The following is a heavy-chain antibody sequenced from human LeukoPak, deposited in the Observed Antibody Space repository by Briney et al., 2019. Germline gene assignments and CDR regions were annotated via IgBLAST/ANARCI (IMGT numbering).Heavy chain of an antibody. J-gene: IGHJ4*02. CDR2: ISSDGSRV. V-gene: IGHV3-74*01. CDR3: ARGVYGDYPLEGSYYFDF. CDR1: GFTFSDYW. Sequence: GGSLRLSCAASGFTFSDYWMHWVRQAPGKGLVWVSRISSDGSRVTYADSVKGRFTISRDNAKNSLFLQMNSLRAEDTAVYFCARGVYGDYPLEGSYYFDFWGQGTLVTVSS. D-gene: IGHD4-17*01.